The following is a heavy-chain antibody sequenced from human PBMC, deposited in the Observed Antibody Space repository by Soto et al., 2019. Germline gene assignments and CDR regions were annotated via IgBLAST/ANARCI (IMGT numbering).Heavy chain of an antibody. D-gene: IGHD3-10*01. V-gene: IGHV4-61*08. CDR3: ARVWGGAFDI. J-gene: IGHJ3*02. CDR1: GGSISSGGYY. CDR2: IYYSGST. Sequence: SETLSLTCTVSGGSISSGGYYWSWIRQHPGKGLEWIGYIYYSGSTNYNPSLKSRVTISVDTPKNQFSLKLSSVTAADTAVYYCARVWGGAFDIWGQGTMVTVSS.